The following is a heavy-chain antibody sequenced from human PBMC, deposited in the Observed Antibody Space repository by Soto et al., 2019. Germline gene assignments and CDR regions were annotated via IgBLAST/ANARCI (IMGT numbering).Heavy chain of an antibody. J-gene: IGHJ3*02. D-gene: IGHD1-26*01. V-gene: IGHV4-30-4*01. CDR2: IYHSGSA. Sequence: QVQLQESGPGLVRPSQTLSLTCGVSGASINTGDHYWSWIRQSPGRGLECIGYIYHSGSAFYNPSLKSRVSLSVDTSRKYFSLNLSSVTAADSAVYYCARLVGVRDSFDIWGQGTEVTVSS. CDR1: GASINTGDHY. CDR3: ARLVGVRDSFDI.